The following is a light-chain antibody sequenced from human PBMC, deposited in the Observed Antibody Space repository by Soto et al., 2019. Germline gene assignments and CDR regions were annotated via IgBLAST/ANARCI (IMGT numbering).Light chain of an antibody. CDR2: RNN. V-gene: IGLV1-47*01. J-gene: IGLJ2*01. CDR1: SSNIGSNY. CDR3: AVWDDSLSGVV. Sequence: QSVLTQPPSASGTPGQRVTISCSGSSSNIGSNYVYWYQQLPGTAPKLLIYRNNHRPSGVPDRFSGSKSGTSASLAISGLRSDDEADYYCAVWDDSLSGVVFGGGTKLTVL.